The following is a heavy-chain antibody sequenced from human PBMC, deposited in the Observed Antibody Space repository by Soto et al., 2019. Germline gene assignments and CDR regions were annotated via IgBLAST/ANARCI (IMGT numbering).Heavy chain of an antibody. D-gene: IGHD5-18*01. CDR3: ARENSVQAWLHHFDH. J-gene: IGHJ4*02. CDR1: GFTFSSYG. CDR2: LSYDGRNE. V-gene: IGHV3-30*03. Sequence: PGGSLRLSCAASGFTFSSYGMNWVRQPPGRGLEWLAVLSYDGRNEYYADSVKGRFTISRDNSKNTLYLHMNSLRAEDTAVYYCARENSVQAWLHHFDHWGLGTLVTVSS.